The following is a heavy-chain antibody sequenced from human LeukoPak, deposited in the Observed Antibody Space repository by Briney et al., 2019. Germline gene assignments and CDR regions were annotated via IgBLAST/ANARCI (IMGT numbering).Heavy chain of an antibody. Sequence: PGGSLRLSCAASGFTFSTDAMTWVRQAPGKGLQWASAISGSGGSTYYGDSVKGRFTISRDNSKNMMYLQMNSLRVEDTAVYYCARDSSGWSKNYWGQGTLVTVSS. D-gene: IGHD6-19*01. V-gene: IGHV3-23*01. CDR3: ARDSSGWSKNY. CDR1: GFTFSTDA. CDR2: ISGSGGST. J-gene: IGHJ4*02.